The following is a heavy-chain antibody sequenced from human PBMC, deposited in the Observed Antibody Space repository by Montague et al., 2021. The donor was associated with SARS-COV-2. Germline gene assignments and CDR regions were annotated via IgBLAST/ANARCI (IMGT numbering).Heavy chain of an antibody. D-gene: IGHD5-12*01. CDR3: ARRGYTGSDYFDY. J-gene: IGHJ4*02. V-gene: IGHV4-38-2*01. CDR2: VYHSGYT. Sequence: SETLSLTCSVSGFSISSGFYWAWIRQSPGKGPEWIGTVYHSGYTHYNPSLQGRVTVSIDTSKNQFSLTVTSVTAAATAVYFCARRGYTGSDYFDYWGQGTLVTVSS. CDR1: GFSISSGFY.